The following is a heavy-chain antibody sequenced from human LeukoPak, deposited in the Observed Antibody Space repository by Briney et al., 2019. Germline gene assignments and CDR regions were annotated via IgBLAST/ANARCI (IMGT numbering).Heavy chain of an antibody. J-gene: IGHJ4*02. V-gene: IGHV3-30*18. CDR1: GFTFRNFW. D-gene: IGHD3-22*01. CDR2: ISYDGSNK. CDR3: AKDLMIVVTYYFDY. Sequence: GGALRLPRAASGFTFRNFWVLGVPQAPGKGGEGVAVISYDGSNKYYANSVKGRFTSSRDNSKNTLYLQMNSLRAEDTAVYYCAKDLMIVVTYYFDYWGQGTLVTVSS.